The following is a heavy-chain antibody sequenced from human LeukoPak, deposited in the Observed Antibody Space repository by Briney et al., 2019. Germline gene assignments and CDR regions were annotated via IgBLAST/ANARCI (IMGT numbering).Heavy chain of an antibody. CDR3: ASSSLDYYDILTGFHD. D-gene: IGHD3-9*01. CDR1: GGSISSENHY. CDR2: VAYSGST. J-gene: IGHJ1*01. Sequence: SETLSLTCTVSGGSISSENHYWGWIRQPPGKGLEWVGSVAYSGSTYYNPSLKSRVTISMDTSKNLFSLKLNSVTAADTAVYYCASSSLDYYDILTGFHDWGQGTLVTVSS. V-gene: IGHV4-39*07.